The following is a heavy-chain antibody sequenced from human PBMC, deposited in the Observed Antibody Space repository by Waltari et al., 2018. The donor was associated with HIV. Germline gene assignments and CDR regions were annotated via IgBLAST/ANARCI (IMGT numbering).Heavy chain of an antibody. CDR3: ARHDPGTYYYFDY. V-gene: IGHV4-39*01. CDR2: IYYGGST. J-gene: IGHJ4*02. CDR1: GGSSNSYS. D-gene: IGHD3-10*01. Sequence: QLQLQESGPGLVKPSETLSLTCSVSGGSSNSYSWGWIRQPPGKGLEWIGSIYYGGSTFYNSPLKSRLTISVDTSKNQFSLKLSSVTAADTAVYYCARHDPGTYYYFDYWGQGTLVTVSS.